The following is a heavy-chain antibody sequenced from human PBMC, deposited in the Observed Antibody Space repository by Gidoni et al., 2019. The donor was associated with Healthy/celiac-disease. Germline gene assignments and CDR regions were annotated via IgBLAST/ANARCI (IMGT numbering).Heavy chain of an antibody. J-gene: IGHJ4*02. CDR3: AKDRTGGWFGELIFDY. D-gene: IGHD3-10*01. Sequence: QVQLVESGGGVVQPGRSLRLSCAASGFTVSSYGMHWVRQAQGKGLELVAVLSYDGSNKYYADSVKGRFTISRDNSKNSLYLQMNSLRAEDTAVYYCAKDRTGGWFGELIFDYWCQGTLVTVSS. CDR2: LSYDGSNK. CDR1: GFTVSSYG. V-gene: IGHV3-30*18.